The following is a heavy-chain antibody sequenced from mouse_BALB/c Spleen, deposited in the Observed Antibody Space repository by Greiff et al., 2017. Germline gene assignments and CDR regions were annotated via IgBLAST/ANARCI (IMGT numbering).Heavy chain of an antibody. CDR3: ARPHLLYDDVAY. D-gene: IGHD2-4*01. V-gene: IGHV14-3*02. CDR1: GFTIKDTY. Sequence: EVKLVESGAELVKPGASVKLSCTASGFTIKDTYMHWVKPRPEQGLEWIGRMDPANGNTKYDPKFQGKATITADTSSNTAYLQLSSLTSEDTAVYYCARPHLLYDDVAYWGQGTLVTVSA. CDR2: MDPANGNT. J-gene: IGHJ3*01.